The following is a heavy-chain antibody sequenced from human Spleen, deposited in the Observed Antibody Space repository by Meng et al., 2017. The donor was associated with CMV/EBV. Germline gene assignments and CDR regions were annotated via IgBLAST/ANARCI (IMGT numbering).Heavy chain of an antibody. Sequence: SGPTLVKPTPTLKLTCTFSGFSLSTSGVGVGWIRQPPGKALEWLALIHWHGGERYSPSLKSRLTITKDTSKNQVVLTMTNMNPVDTATYYCAHRVAVFPLYYFDYWGQGALVTVSS. CDR2: IHWHGGE. J-gene: IGHJ4*02. CDR1: GFSLSTSGVG. V-gene: IGHV2-5*01. D-gene: IGHD3-3*02. CDR3: AHRVAVFPLYYFDY.